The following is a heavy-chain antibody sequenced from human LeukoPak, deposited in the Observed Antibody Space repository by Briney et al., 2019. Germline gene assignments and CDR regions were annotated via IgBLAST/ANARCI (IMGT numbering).Heavy chain of an antibody. D-gene: IGHD2-15*01. CDR3: ARAGYCSGSTCYSWFFDL. J-gene: IGHJ2*01. V-gene: IGHV4-39*01. CDR1: GGSISSISYY. Sequence: SETLSLTCTISGGSISSISYYWGWLRQPPGKGLEWIGSIYYTGSTYYNPSLKSRVTVSVDTSKNQFSLKLTSVTAADTAVYYCARAGYCSGSTCYSWFFDLWGRGTLVTVSS. CDR2: IYYTGST.